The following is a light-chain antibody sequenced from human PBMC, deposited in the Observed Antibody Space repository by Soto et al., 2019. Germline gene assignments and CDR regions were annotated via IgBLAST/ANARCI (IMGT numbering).Light chain of an antibody. CDR1: SSDVGTYTY. CDR3: CSYAGSYTHV. V-gene: IGLV2-11*01. J-gene: IGLJ1*01. CDR2: DVI. Sequence: QSALTQPRSVSGSPGQSVTISCAGTSSDVGTYTYVSWYQQHPGKAPKLIIYDVIKRPSGVPDRFSGSKSGNTASLTISGLQAEDEADYYCCSYAGSYTHVFXTGTKGTVL.